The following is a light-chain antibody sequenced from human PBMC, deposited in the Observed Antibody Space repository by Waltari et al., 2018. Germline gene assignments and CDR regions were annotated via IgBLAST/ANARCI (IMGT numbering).Light chain of an antibody. CDR3: QSYDSSTWV. V-gene: IGLV6-57*03. CDR1: SGTIASGY. Sequence: NFFLTQPHSVSASLGTTVPISCTPSSGTIASGYVRWYQRLPGSAPTPVTYEDKHSSSGFADRFAGAIDSSSNSASLTISGRKTEDEADYYCQSYDSSTWVFGEGTKLTVL. CDR2: EDK. J-gene: IGLJ3*02.